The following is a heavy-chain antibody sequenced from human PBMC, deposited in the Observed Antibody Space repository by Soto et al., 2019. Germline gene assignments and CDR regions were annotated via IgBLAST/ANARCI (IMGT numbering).Heavy chain of an antibody. CDR1: GFTFSSYS. V-gene: IGHV3-21*01. D-gene: IGHD6-19*01. CDR3: ARTGSSGWYP. Sequence: EVQLVESGGGLVKPGGSLRLSCAASGFTFSSYSMNWVRQAPGKGLEWVSSISSSSSYIYYADSVKGRFTISRDNAKNSLYLQMTILRAEDTAVYYCARTGSSGWYPWGQGTLVTVSS. J-gene: IGHJ5*02. CDR2: ISSSSSYI.